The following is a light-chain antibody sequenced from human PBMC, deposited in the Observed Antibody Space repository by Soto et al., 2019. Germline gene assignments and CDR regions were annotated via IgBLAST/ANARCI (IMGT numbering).Light chain of an antibody. Sequence: AIQMTQSPSSLSASVGDRVTITCRASQGIKNDLGRKQQKPGKAPKLLIYAASSLHSWIPSMFSGSGSGTNFTKTISNLQPDVCANYCCLQDYTSPLTFGQGTKLDIQ. CDR1: QGIKND. CDR2: AAS. V-gene: IGKV1-6*01. CDR3: LQDYTSPLT. J-gene: IGKJ1*01.